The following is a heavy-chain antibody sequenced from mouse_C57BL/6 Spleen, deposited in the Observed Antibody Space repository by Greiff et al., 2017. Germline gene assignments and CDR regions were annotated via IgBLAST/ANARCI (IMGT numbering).Heavy chain of an antibody. J-gene: IGHJ4*01. V-gene: IGHV2-3*01. Sequence: VKLMESGPGLVAPSQSLSITCTVSGFSLTSYGVSWVRQPPGKGLEWLGVIWGDGSTNYHSALISRLSISKDNSKSQVFLKLNSLQTDDTATYYCAKQAFITTVVASGAMDYWGQGTSVTVSS. CDR3: AKQAFITTVVASGAMDY. CDR1: GFSLTSYG. D-gene: IGHD1-1*01. CDR2: IWGDGST.